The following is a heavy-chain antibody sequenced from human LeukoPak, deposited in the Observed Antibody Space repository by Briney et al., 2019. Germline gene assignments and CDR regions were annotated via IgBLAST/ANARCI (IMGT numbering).Heavy chain of an antibody. CDR1: GGPVTNDNW. V-gene: IGHV4-4*02. J-gene: IGHJ4*02. Sequence: SGTLSLTCVVSGGPVTNDNWWNWVRQPPGKGLEWIGEIYHSGSTNYNPSLKSRVTISVDKSKNQFSLKLSSVTAADTAVYYCASEPWGKSNFDYWGQGTLVTVSS. D-gene: IGHD7-27*01. CDR2: IYHSGST. CDR3: ASEPWGKSNFDY.